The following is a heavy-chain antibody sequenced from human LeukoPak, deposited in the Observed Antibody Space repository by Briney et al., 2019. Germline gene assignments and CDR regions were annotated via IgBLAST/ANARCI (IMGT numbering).Heavy chain of an antibody. J-gene: IGHJ5*02. V-gene: IGHV4-61*02. CDR2: IYTSGST. CDR3: ARARRINGVCEWFDP. CDR1: GDSINSGSYY. D-gene: IGHD2-8*01. Sequence: SETLSLTCIVSGDSINSGSYYWSWIRQPAGKGLEWIGRIYTSGSTNYNPSLKSRVTISVDTSKNQFSLKLRTVTAADTAVYYCARARRINGVCEWFDPWGQGSLVTVSS.